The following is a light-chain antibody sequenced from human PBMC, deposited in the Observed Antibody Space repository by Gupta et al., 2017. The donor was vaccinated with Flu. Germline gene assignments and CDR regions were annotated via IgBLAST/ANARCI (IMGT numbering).Light chain of an antibody. V-gene: IGLV3-21*02. Sequence: SRVLTQPPSVPVAPGQTARITCEGNNIGSKNVHWYQQKPGQAPVLVLYDDSVRPSGIPERFSGANSGNTATLTSSRVEAGDEADYFCQVCDTTSDQGVFGGGTRLTVL. CDR1: NIGSKN. CDR3: QVCDTTSDQGV. CDR2: DDS. J-gene: IGLJ3*02.